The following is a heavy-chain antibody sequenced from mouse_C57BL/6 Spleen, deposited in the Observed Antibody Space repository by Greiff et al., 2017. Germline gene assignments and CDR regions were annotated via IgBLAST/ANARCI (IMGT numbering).Heavy chain of an antibody. V-gene: IGHV5-17*01. J-gene: IGHJ1*03. D-gene: IGHD1-1*01. Sequence: EVMLVESGGGLVKPGGSLKLSCAASGFTFSDYGMHWVRQAPEKGLEWVAYISSGSSTIYYADTVKGRFNISRDNAKNTLFLQMTSLRSEDTAMYYCARSYTTVGVPGWYFDFWGTGTTVTVSS. CDR1: GFTFSDYG. CDR3: ARSYTTVGVPGWYFDF. CDR2: ISSGSSTI.